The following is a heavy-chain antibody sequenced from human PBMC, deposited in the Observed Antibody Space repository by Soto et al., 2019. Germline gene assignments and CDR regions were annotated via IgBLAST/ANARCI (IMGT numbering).Heavy chain of an antibody. V-gene: IGHV5-51*01. J-gene: IGHJ1*01. CDR3: VRLPYYNDSSGYYSYFQH. CDR2: IYPSDSDT. CDR1: GYSFSTYW. D-gene: IGHD3-22*01. Sequence: GESLKISCKCSGYSFSTYWIGWVRQMPGKGLEWMGIIYPSDSDTRYSPFFQGQVTISADKYISTAYLQWSSLKASDTAMYYCVRLPYYNDSSGYYSYFQHWGEGTLVTVSS.